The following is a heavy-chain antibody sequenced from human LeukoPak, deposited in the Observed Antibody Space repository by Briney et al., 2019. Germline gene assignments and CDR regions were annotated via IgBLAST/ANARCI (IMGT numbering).Heavy chain of an antibody. CDR2: ISAYNGNT. J-gene: IGHJ5*02. D-gene: IGHD3-9*01. CDR1: GYTFTSYG. V-gene: IGHV1-18*01. Sequence: ASVTVSCTASGYTFTSYGITWVRQAPGQGLEWMGWISAYNGNTNYAQKLQGRVTMTTDTSTSTAYMELRSLRSDDTAVYYCARVPYYDILTGYSGPWGQGTLVTVSS. CDR3: ARVPYYDILTGYSGP.